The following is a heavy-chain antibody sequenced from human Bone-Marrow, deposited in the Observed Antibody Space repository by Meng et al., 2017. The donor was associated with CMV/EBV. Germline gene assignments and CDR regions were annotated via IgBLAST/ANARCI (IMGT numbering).Heavy chain of an antibody. CDR3: ARAGSHDFWSGYLSYYYYYGMDV. Sequence: ASVKVSCKASGHTFTSYDINWVRQATGQGLEWMGWMNPNSGNTGYAQKFQGRVTITRNTSISTAYMELSSLRSEDTAVYYCARAGSHDFWSGYLSYYYYYGMDVWGQGTTVTVSS. CDR2: MNPNSGNT. D-gene: IGHD3-3*01. J-gene: IGHJ6*02. CDR1: GHTFTSYD. V-gene: IGHV1-8*03.